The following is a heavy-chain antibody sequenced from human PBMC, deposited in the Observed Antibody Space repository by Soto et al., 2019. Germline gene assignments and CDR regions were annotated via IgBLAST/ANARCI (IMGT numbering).Heavy chain of an antibody. D-gene: IGHD1-1*01. CDR3: AKPRTGTTSYFDY. CDR1: GFTFSSYG. CDR2: ISYDGSNK. J-gene: IGHJ4*02. V-gene: IGHV3-30*18. Sequence: GGSLRLSCAASGFTFSSYGMHWVRQAPGKGLEWVAVISYDGSNKYYADSVKGRFTISRDNSKNTLYLQMNSLRAEDTAVYYCAKPRTGTTSYFDYWGQGTLVTGSS.